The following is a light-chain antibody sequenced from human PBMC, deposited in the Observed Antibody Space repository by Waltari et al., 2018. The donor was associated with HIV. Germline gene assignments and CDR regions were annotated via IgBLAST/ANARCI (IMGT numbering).Light chain of an antibody. V-gene: IGLV1-44*01. CDR2: SHN. CDR3: TTWDDSLSGWV. CDR1: SSNIGSNI. J-gene: IGLJ3*02. Sequence: QSLLTQPPSASGTPGQRVTISCSGSSSNIGSNIVNWYQQFPGTAPKFLISSHNQRPSVVPDLFSGSTSVTSASLAIIGLHSEDEAVYYCTTWDDSLSGWVFGGGTKLTVL.